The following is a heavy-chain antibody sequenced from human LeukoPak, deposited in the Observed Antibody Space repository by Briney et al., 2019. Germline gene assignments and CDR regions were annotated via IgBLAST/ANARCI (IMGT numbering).Heavy chain of an antibody. CDR1: GFTFSTYW. D-gene: IGHD3-22*01. CDR3: ASPPQGYYGTSGFVLH. CDR2: INTDGSST. Sequence: GGSLRLSCAASGFTFSTYWMHWVRQAPGKGLVWVSRINTDGSSTTYADSVKGRFTISRDNAKNTLYLQMNSLTAEDTAVYYCASPPQGYYGTSGFVLHWGQGTLVTVSS. J-gene: IGHJ1*01. V-gene: IGHV3-74*01.